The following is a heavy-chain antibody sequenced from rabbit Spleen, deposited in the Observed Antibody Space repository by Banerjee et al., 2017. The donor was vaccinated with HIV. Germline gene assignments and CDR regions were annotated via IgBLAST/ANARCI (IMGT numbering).Heavy chain of an antibody. CDR2: IYTGSSGGT. V-gene: IGHV1S45*01. D-gene: IGHD7-1*01. CDR3: ARGGRSAGDGFNL. J-gene: IGHJ4*01. CDR1: GFSFSGSYY. Sequence: QEQLEESGGDLVKPEGSLTLTCTASGFSFSGSYYMCWVRQAPGKGLEWIACIYTGSSGGTYYASWAKGRFTISKTSSTTVTLQMTSLTAADTATYFCARGGRSAGDGFNLWGPGTLVTVS.